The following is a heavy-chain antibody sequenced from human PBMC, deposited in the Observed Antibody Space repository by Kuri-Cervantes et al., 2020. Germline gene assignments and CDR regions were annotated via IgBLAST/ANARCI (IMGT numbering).Heavy chain of an antibody. J-gene: IGHJ5*02. CDR2: ISAYNDNT. D-gene: IGHD3-22*01. CDR1: GYTFTGYY. Sequence: ASVKVSCKASGYTFTGYYMHWVRQAPGQGLEWMGWISAYNDNTNYAQKLQGRVTMTTDTSTSTAYMELRSLRSDDTAVYYCARVWSYYYDSSGYLWFDPWGQGTLVTVSS. V-gene: IGHV1-18*04. CDR3: ARVWSYYYDSSGYLWFDP.